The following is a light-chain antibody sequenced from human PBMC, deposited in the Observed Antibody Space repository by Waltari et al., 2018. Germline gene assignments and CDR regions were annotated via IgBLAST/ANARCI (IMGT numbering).Light chain of an antibody. CDR2: DAS. Sequence: EVVLTQSPATLSLSPGESATLSCRASHSISKFLAWYQQRPGQAPRLLIYDASDRPPGIPARFSGSGSGTDFTLTISSLEPEDFAVYYCQQRTDWLWTFGQGTKVEIK. V-gene: IGKV3-11*01. CDR3: QQRTDWLWT. CDR1: HSISKF. J-gene: IGKJ1*01.